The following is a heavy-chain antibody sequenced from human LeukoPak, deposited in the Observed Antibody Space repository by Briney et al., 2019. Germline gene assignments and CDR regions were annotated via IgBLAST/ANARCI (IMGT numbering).Heavy chain of an antibody. CDR2: INTNTGNP. CDR1: GYTFTSYA. J-gene: IGHJ4*02. CDR3: ARDQPTPYDFWSGYYYFDY. V-gene: IGHV7-4-1*02. D-gene: IGHD3-3*01. Sequence: ASVKVSCKASGYTFTSYAMNWVRQAPGQGLEWMGWINTNTGNPTYAQGFTGRFVFSLDTSVSTAYLQISSLKAEDTAVYYCARDQPTPYDFWSGYYYFDYWGQGTLVTVSS.